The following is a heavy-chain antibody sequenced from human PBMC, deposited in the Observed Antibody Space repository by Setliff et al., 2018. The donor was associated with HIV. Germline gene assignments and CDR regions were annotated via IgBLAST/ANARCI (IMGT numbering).Heavy chain of an antibody. CDR2: ISAYNGNT. CDR3: ARDGEYYYDSSGPVFDP. J-gene: IGHJ5*02. V-gene: IGHV1-18*01. CDR1: GYTFTSYG. Sequence: ASVKVSCKSSGYTFTSYGISWVRQAPGQGLEWMGWISAYNGNTNYAQKLQGRVTMTTDTSTSTAYMELRSLRSDDTAVYYCARDGEYYYDSSGPVFDPWGQGTLVTVSS. D-gene: IGHD3-22*01.